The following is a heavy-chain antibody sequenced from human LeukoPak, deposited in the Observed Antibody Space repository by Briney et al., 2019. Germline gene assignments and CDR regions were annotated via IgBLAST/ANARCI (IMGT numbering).Heavy chain of an antibody. D-gene: IGHD2-8*02. V-gene: IGHV3-33*01. CDR2: IWPDGTIQ. Sequence: GRSLRLSCAASGFIFGYYGMHWVRQAPGKGLEWLAVIWPDGTIQYYADPVKGRFTTSRDNSKNTLYLQLTGLRADDSAVYYCARHNHDWGWDFWGQGAQVTVSS. J-gene: IGHJ4*02. CDR1: GFIFGYYG. CDR3: ARHNHDWGWDF.